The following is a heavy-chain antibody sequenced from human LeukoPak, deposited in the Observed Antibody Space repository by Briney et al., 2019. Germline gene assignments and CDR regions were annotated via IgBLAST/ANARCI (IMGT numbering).Heavy chain of an antibody. D-gene: IGHD2-2*02. CDR2: ICGSGGST. V-gene: IGHV3-23*01. CDR1: GFTFSSYA. CDR3: AKVVEPATAIEDY. Sequence: GGSLRLSCAASGFTFSSYAVSWVRQALGKGLEWVSAICGSGGSTYYADSVKGRLTISRDNSKNTLYLQMNSLRAEDTAVYYCAKVVEPATAIEDYWGQGTLVTVSS. J-gene: IGHJ4*02.